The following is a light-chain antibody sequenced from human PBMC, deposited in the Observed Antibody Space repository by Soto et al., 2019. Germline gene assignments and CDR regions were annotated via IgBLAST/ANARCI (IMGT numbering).Light chain of an antibody. CDR3: AVWYDSLNGSVA. CDR2: RND. Sequence: QAVVTQPPSASGTPGQRVTISCSGSSSNIGSNFVYWYQKFPGTAPKVLIYRNDQRPSGVPDRFSGSKSGTSASLAISGLRSEDEADYYCAVWYDSLNGSVAFGGGTKLTVL. CDR1: SSNIGSNF. J-gene: IGLJ2*01. V-gene: IGLV1-47*01.